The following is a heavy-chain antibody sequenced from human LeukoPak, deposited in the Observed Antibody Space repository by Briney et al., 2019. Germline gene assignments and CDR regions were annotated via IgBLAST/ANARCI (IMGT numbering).Heavy chain of an antibody. D-gene: IGHD2-2*01. CDR1: GFTVNKAW. Sequence: PGESLRLSCAASGFTVNKAWMNWVRQAPGKGLEWVGFIRSKAYGGTTEYAASVKGRFTISRDDSKSIAYLQMNSLKTEDTAVYYCTRAYCSSTSCLYYYYYYMDVWGKGTTVTVSS. V-gene: IGHV3-49*04. CDR3: TRAYCSSTSCLYYYYYYMDV. J-gene: IGHJ6*03. CDR2: IRSKAYGGTT.